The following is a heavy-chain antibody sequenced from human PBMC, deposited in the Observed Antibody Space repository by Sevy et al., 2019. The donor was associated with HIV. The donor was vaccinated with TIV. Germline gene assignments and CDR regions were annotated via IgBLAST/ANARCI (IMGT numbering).Heavy chain of an antibody. D-gene: IGHD3-16*01. CDR3: AKNRPPGGSYFSRHAMDV. Sequence: GGSLRLSCAASGFTFSAYDMHWVRQAPGKGLEWVAIISSDGSYRYYADSVRGRFSMSKDNSKNTMYLQISALSIEDTAAYYCAKNRPPGGSYFSRHAMDVWGRGTTVTVSS. CDR1: GFTFSAYD. CDR2: ISSDGSYR. V-gene: IGHV3-30*18. J-gene: IGHJ6*02.